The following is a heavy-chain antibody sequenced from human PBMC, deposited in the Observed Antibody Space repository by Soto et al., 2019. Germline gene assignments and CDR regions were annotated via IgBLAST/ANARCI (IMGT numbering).Heavy chain of an antibody. CDR2: ISYDGSNK. V-gene: IGHV3-30*18. CDR3: AKPLSSGYSYCFDY. D-gene: IGHD3-22*01. CDR1: GFTFSSYG. J-gene: IGHJ4*02. Sequence: GGSLRLSCAASGFTFSSYGMHWVRQAPGKGLEWVAVISYDGSNKYYADSVKGRFTISRDNSKNTLYLQMNSLRAEDTAVYYCAKPLSSGYSYCFDYWGQGTLVTVSS.